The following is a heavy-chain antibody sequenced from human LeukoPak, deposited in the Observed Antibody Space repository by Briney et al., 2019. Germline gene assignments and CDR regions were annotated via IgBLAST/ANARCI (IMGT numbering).Heavy chain of an antibody. CDR2: IYYTGTT. Sequence: PSETLSLTCTASGDSMSSRSYYWGWIRQPPGKGLEWIGNIYYTGTTYYNPSLKSRVNIAVDTSKNQFSLYLSSVTAADTAVYYCARQRTAGTKVIDYWGQGTLVTVSS. V-gene: IGHV4-39*01. D-gene: IGHD1-1*01. J-gene: IGHJ4*02. CDR1: GDSMSSRSYY. CDR3: ARQRTAGTKVIDY.